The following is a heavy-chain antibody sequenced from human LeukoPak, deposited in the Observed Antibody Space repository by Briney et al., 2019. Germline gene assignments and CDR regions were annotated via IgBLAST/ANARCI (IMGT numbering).Heavy chain of an antibody. CDR2: ITAYIVYT. CDR1: RYTFTSYS. J-gene: IGHJ3*02. V-gene: IGHV1-18*01. Sequence: ASVTVSCTASRYTFTSYSISWVRQAPGQGPEWMGWITAYIVYTNYTPKLQCRVTMTTDTSTSTAYMQLRSLRSDDTAVYYCAKDPRNILSGDYDDFDIWGQGTMVIVSS. D-gene: IGHD3-9*01. CDR3: AKDPRNILSGDYDDFDI.